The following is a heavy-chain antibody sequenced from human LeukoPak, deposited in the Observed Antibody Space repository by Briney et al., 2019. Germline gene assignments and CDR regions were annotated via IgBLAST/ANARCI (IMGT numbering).Heavy chain of an antibody. CDR2: IYYGGST. CDR1: GDSINSNY. J-gene: IGHJ4*02. CDR3: ARLLTGCPGGRCRAHFDY. V-gene: IGHV4-59*01. D-gene: IGHD2-15*01. Sequence: SETLSLTCSVSGDSINSNYWSWMRQPPGKGLEWIGYIYYGGSTNYNPSLKSRVSMSVDTSKNQFSLNLSSVTAADTAVYHCARLLTGCPGGRCRAHFDYWGQGTLVTVSS.